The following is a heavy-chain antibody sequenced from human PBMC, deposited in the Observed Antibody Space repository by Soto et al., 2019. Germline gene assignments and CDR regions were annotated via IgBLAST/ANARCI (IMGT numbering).Heavy chain of an antibody. J-gene: IGHJ4*02. V-gene: IGHV1-69*06. CDR1: GGTFSSYA. CDR2: IIPIFGTA. Sequence: QVQLVQSGAEVKKPGSSVKVSCKASGGTFSSYAISWVRQAPGQGREWMGGIIPIFGTANYAQKFQGRVTITADKSTSTAYMELSSLRSEDTAVYYCARAPVGYYGSGSFDYWGQGTLVTVSS. D-gene: IGHD3-10*01. CDR3: ARAPVGYYGSGSFDY.